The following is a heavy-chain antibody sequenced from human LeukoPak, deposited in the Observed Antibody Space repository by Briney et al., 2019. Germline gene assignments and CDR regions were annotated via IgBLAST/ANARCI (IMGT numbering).Heavy chain of an antibody. V-gene: IGHV1-2*02. J-gene: IGHJ4*02. D-gene: IGHD6-19*01. Sequence: ASVKVSCKASGYTFTGYYMHWVRQGPGQGLEWMGWINPNSGGTNYAQKFQGRVTMTRDTSISTAYMELSRLRSDDTAVYYCARDRGWGSGWDLYYFDYWGQGTLVTVSS. CDR3: ARDRGWGSGWDLYYFDY. CDR1: GYTFTGYY. CDR2: INPNSGGT.